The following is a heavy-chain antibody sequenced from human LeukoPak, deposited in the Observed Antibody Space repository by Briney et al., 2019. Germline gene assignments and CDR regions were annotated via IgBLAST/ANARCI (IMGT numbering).Heavy chain of an antibody. CDR3: GTIAPRLRYFDGWDY. CDR2: FHPEDGET. Sequence: ASVKVSCKVSGYTLTVLSMHWVRQAPGKGLEWMGGFHPEDGETIYAQKFQGRVTMTEDTSTNTAYMELSSLRSEDAAVYYCGTIAPRLRYFDGWDYWGQGTLVTVSS. V-gene: IGHV1-24*01. J-gene: IGHJ4*02. D-gene: IGHD3-9*01. CDR1: GYTLTVLS.